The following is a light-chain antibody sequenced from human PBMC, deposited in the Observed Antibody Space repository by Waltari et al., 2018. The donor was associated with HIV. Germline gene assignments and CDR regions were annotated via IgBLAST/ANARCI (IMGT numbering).Light chain of an antibody. Sequence: SYELTQPPSVSVSPGQPARITCSGDALPKQYAYWYHQKPGQAPGMVIYKDSERPSGIPERFSGSSSGTTVTLTISGVQAEDEADYYCQSADSSGTYRVFGGGTKLTVL. V-gene: IGLV3-25*03. J-gene: IGLJ3*02. CDR1: ALPKQY. CDR2: KDS. CDR3: QSADSSGTYRV.